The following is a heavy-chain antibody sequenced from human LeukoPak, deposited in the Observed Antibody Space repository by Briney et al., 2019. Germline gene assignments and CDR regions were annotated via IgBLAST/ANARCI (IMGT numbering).Heavy chain of an antibody. Sequence: PSQTLSLTCTVSGGSISSGSYYWSWIRQPAGKGLEWIGRIYTSGSTNYNPSLKSRVTISVDTSKNQFSLKLSSVTAADTAVYYCARSDSGSYYSRYYYYMDVWGKGTTVTVSS. CDR1: GGSISSGSYY. V-gene: IGHV4-61*02. CDR3: ARSDSGSYYSRYYYYMDV. D-gene: IGHD1-26*01. CDR2: IYTSGST. J-gene: IGHJ6*03.